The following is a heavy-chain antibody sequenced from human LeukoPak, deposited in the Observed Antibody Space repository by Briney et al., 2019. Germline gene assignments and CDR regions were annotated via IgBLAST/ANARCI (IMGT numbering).Heavy chain of an antibody. D-gene: IGHD4-23*01. J-gene: IGHJ1*01. Sequence: SETLSLTCAVYGGSFSGYYWSWIRQPPGKGLEWIGEINHSGSTNYSPSLKSRVTISVDTSKNQFSLKLSSVTAADTAVYYCARGQRLRWERIYFQHWGQGTLVTVSS. CDR1: GGSFSGYY. CDR3: ARGQRLRWERIYFQH. CDR2: INHSGST. V-gene: IGHV4-34*01.